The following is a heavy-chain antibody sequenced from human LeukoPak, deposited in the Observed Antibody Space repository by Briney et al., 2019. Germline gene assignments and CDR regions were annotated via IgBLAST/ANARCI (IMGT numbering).Heavy chain of an antibody. CDR1: GFTFSSNY. V-gene: IGHV3-53*01. J-gene: IGHJ5*02. Sequence: PGGSLRLSCAASGFTFSSNYMSWVRQAPGKGLEWVSVIYSGGSTYYADSVKGRFTISRDNSKNTLYLQMNSLRAEDTAVYYCARAWDSSGWYWFDPWGQGTLVTVSS. D-gene: IGHD6-19*01. CDR3: ARAWDSSGWYWFDP. CDR2: IYSGGST.